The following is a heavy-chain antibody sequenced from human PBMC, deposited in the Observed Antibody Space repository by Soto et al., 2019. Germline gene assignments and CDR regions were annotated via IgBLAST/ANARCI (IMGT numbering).Heavy chain of an antibody. CDR1: VFNLSRYW. J-gene: IGHJ6*02. Sequence: RLGESGGGLVQPGGSLRLSCVAPVFNLSRYWMNWVRQDPGKVLEWVANINRDGGASNYAASVRGRFTISRDIAGNSVILAMNSLRGDYAVGSFFASPMIGGVNYGMDVLGHGTTVSVSS. CDR3: ASPMIGGVNYGMDV. V-gene: IGHV3-7*01. D-gene: IGHD3-16*01. CDR2: INRDGGAS.